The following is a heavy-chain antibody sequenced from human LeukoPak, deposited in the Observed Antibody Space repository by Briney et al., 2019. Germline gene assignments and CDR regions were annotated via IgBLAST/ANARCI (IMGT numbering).Heavy chain of an antibody. D-gene: IGHD1-26*01. CDR2: INTNTGNP. V-gene: IGHV7-4-1*02. CDR3: ARDPSGSYINWFDS. Sequence: ASVKVSCKASGYSFTNYAMNWVRQAPGQGLEWMGWINTNTGNPTYAQGFIGRFVFSLDTSVSTAYLQISSLKAEDTAVYYCARDPSGSYINWFDSWGQGTLATVSS. CDR1: GYSFTNYA. J-gene: IGHJ5*01.